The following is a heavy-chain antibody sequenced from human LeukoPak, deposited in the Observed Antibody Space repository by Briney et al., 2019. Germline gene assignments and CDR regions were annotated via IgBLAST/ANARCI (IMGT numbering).Heavy chain of an antibody. J-gene: IGHJ1*01. V-gene: IGHV4-38-2*01. CDR3: RYGDTEYFQH. D-gene: IGHD4-17*01. CDR1: GYSISSGYY. CDR2: IYHSGST. Sequence: PSETLSLTCAVSGYSISSGYYWGWIRQPPGKGLEWIGSIYHSGSTYYNPSLKSRVTISVDTSKNQFSLQLTSVTAADTAVYYCRYGDTEYFQHWGQGTLVTVSS.